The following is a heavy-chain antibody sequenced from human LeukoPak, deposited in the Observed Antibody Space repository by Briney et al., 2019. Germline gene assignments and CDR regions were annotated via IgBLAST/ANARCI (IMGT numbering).Heavy chain of an antibody. CDR3: ARGPGYYGSGTYAFDI. CDR2: IYSSGST. Sequence: GGSLRLSCAASGFTFSRYAMSWVRQAPGKGLEWVSVIYSSGSTYYADSVKGRFTISRDTSKNTLYLQMNSLRAEDTAVYYCARGPGYYGSGTYAFDIWGQGTMVTVSS. D-gene: IGHD3-10*01. CDR1: GFTFSRYA. V-gene: IGHV3-66*02. J-gene: IGHJ3*02.